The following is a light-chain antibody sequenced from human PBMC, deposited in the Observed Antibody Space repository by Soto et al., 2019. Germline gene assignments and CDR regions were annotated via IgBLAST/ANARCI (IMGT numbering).Light chain of an antibody. J-gene: IGLJ2*01. Sequence: QSVLTQSPSASGTPGQRVTISCSGSRSNIGTYTVNWYQQLPGTAPTLLIYRNHQRPSGVPDRFSGSKSGTSASLAISGPQSEDEADYYCAAWDDSLRAVVFGGGTKVPS. CDR3: AAWDDSLRAVV. V-gene: IGLV1-44*01. CDR2: RNH. CDR1: RSNIGTYT.